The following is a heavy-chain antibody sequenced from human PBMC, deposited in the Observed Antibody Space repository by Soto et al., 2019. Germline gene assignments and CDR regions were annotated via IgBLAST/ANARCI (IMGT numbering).Heavy chain of an antibody. CDR1: GSRFSNYV. V-gene: IGHV1-69*06. CDR3: AREGRGKKAGYNGLVSLGY. D-gene: IGHD2-2*02. Sequence: SVKVSCKVSGSRFSNYVISWVRQAPGHGLDWLGRIIPIFNSTKYAQSFQGRVTITADKSTSTASLELSSLRSDDTAVYYCAREGRGKKAGYNGLVSLGYWGQGTLVTVSS. J-gene: IGHJ4*02. CDR2: IIPIFNST.